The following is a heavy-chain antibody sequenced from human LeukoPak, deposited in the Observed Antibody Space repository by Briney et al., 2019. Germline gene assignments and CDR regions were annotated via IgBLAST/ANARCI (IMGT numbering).Heavy chain of an antibody. CDR1: GYPFTAYY. J-gene: IGHJ3*02. D-gene: IGHD4-17*01. CDR2: INPSGGST. V-gene: IGHV1-46*01. CDR3: AREAFTTVTSATDAFDI. Sequence: ASVKVSCKAFGYPFTAYYMYWVRQAPGQGPEWMGIINPSGGSTSYAQKFQGRVTMTRDMSTNTVYMELSRLRSDDTAVYYCAREAFTTVTSATDAFDIWGQGTMVTVSS.